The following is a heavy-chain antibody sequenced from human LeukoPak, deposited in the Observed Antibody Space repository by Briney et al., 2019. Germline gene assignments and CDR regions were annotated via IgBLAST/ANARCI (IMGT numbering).Heavy chain of an antibody. Sequence: PGGSLRLSCAASGFTFSSYSMNWVRQAPGKGLEWVSAISGSGGSTYYADSVKGRFTISRDNSKNTLYLQMDSLRAEDTAVYYCAKDGQRIAVAGILSYWGQGTLVTVSS. V-gene: IGHV3-23*01. CDR3: AKDGQRIAVAGILSY. J-gene: IGHJ4*02. CDR2: ISGSGGST. CDR1: GFTFSSYS. D-gene: IGHD6-19*01.